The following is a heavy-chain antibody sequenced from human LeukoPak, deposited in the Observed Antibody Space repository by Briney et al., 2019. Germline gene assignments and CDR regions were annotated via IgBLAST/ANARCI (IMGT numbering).Heavy chain of an antibody. D-gene: IGHD3-3*01. J-gene: IGHJ4*02. V-gene: IGHV3-64*02. CDR3: ARQQGGYDFWSGYYFDY. CDR2: ISSNGGST. CDR1: GFTFSSYT. Sequence: GGSLRLSCAASGFTFSSYTMHWVRQAPGKGLEYVSAISSNGGSTYYADSVKGRFTISRDNSKNTPYLQMGSLRAEDMAVYYCARQQGGYDFWSGYYFDYWGQGTLVTVSS.